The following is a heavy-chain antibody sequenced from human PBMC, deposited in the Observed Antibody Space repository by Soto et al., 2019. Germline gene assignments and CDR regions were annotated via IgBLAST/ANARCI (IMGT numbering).Heavy chain of an antibody. J-gene: IGHJ5*02. V-gene: IGHV4-4*02. CDR3: ARVFSGNKEWLDP. Sequence: QVQLQESGPGLVKPWGTLSLTCSVSGASISAGNWWTWVRQPPGMGLEGIGEIFDNDSTNYNPSRKSRVTISIDKSQNQFSLKLTSVTAADTAVYYCARVFSGNKEWLDPWGQGTLVTVSS. D-gene: IGHD3-10*01. CDR1: GASISAGNW. CDR2: IFDNDST.